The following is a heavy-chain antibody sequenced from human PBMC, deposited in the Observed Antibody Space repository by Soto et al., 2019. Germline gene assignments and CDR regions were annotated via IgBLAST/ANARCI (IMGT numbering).Heavy chain of an antibody. D-gene: IGHD3-10*01. CDR3: ARLGPPPPLFPPDNWFDP. CDR2: IYYSGST. CDR1: GGSINRNY. J-gene: IGHJ5*02. V-gene: IGHV4-59*01. Sequence: SETLSLTCTVSGGSINRNYWSWIRQPPGKGLEWIGYIYYSGSTNYNPSLKSRVTISVDTSKNQFSLKLSSVTAADTAVYYCARLGPPPPLFPPDNWFDPSGQGTLVTVSS.